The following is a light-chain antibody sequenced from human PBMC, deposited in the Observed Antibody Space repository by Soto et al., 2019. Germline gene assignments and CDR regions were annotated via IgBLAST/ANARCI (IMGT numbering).Light chain of an antibody. CDR2: YNN. J-gene: IGLJ3*02. Sequence: QSVLTQPPSASGTPGQRVTISCSGSSSNIGSNTVNWYQHLPGTAPTLLIYYNNQRPSGVPDRFSGSKSGTSASLAISGLQSEDEAHYYCAAWDDSLYGWVFGGGTKVTV. CDR1: SSNIGSNT. V-gene: IGLV1-44*01. CDR3: AAWDDSLYGWV.